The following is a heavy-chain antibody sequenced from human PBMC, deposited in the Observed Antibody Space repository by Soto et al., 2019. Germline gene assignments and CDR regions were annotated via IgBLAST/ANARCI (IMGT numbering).Heavy chain of an antibody. CDR3: ARDQWVVSLYYSYGMDF. CDR1: GFTFSSSW. J-gene: IGHJ6*02. D-gene: IGHD2-2*01. CDR2: INSDGSST. V-gene: IGHV3-74*01. Sequence: GGSLRLSCAASGFTFSSSWMHWVRQAPGKGLVWVSRINSDGSSTSYADSVKGRFTISRDNAKNTLYLQMNSLRAEDTAVYYCARDQWVVSLYYSYGMDFWGQGIMVTVSS.